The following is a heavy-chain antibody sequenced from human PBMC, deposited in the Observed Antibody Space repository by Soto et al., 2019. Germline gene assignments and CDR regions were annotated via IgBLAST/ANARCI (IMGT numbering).Heavy chain of an antibody. Sequence: ASVKVSCKVSGYTLTELSMHWVRQAPGKGLEWMGGFDPEDGETIYAQKFQGRVTMTEDTSTDTAYMELSSLRSEDTAVYYCAISAAYYDYVWRSYRRYDAFDIWGQGTMVTVSS. J-gene: IGHJ3*02. CDR1: GYTLTELS. CDR2: FDPEDGET. V-gene: IGHV1-24*01. D-gene: IGHD3-16*02. CDR3: AISAAYYDYVWRSYRRYDAFDI.